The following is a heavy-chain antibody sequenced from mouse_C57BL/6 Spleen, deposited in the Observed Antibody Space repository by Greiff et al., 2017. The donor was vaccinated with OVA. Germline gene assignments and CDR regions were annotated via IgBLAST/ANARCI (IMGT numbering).Heavy chain of an antibody. CDR3: ANWDEGFAY. CDR1: GYTFTGYW. D-gene: IGHD4-1*01. Sequence: QVQLKESGAELMKPGASVKLSCKATGYTFTGYWIEWVKQRPGHGLEWIGEILPGSGSTNYNEKFKGKSTLTVDKSSSTAYMQLSSLTSEDSAVYYCANWDEGFAYWGQGTLVTVSA. J-gene: IGHJ3*01. V-gene: IGHV1-9*01. CDR2: ILPGSGST.